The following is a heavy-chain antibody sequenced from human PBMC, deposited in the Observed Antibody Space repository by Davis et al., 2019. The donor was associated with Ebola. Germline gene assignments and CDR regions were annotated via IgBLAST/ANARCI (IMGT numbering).Heavy chain of an antibody. CDR1: GFTLTNYW. Sequence: PGGSLRLSCKASGFTLTNYWMNLVRQAPGKGLEWVSSISSSGAYIYYADSVKGRFTISRDSAKKSLYLQMNILRDEDTAVYYCARGHCSSTTCFEFDYWGQGTLVTVSS. CDR3: ARGHCSSTTCFEFDY. D-gene: IGHD2-2*01. V-gene: IGHV3-21*01. CDR2: ISSSGAYI. J-gene: IGHJ4*02.